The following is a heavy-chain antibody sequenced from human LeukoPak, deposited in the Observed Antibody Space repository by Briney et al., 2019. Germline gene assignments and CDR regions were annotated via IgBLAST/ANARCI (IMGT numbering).Heavy chain of an antibody. CDR2: ISGSGGST. D-gene: IGHD5-24*01. Sequence: PGGSLRLSCAASGFTFSSYAMSWVRQAPGKGLEWVSAISGSGGSTYYADSVKGRFTISRDNSKNTLYLEMNSLRAEDTAVYYCAKDMGLQRYYFDYWGQGTLVTVSP. CDR1: GFTFSSYA. CDR3: AKDMGLQRYYFDY. J-gene: IGHJ4*02. V-gene: IGHV3-23*01.